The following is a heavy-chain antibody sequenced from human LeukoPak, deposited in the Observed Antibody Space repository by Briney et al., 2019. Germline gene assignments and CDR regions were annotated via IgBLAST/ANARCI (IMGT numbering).Heavy chain of an antibody. V-gene: IGHV3-21*01. CDR3: ARDGGSSWYDIYFDY. CDR1: GGSISSSS. CDR2: ISSSSSYI. J-gene: IGHJ4*02. D-gene: IGHD6-13*01. Sequence: KPSETLSLTCTVSGGSISSSSYYWGWIRQPPGKGLEWVSSISSSSSYIYYADSVKGRFTISRDNAKNSLYLQMNSLRAEDTAVYYCARDGGSSWYDIYFDYWGQGTLVTVSS.